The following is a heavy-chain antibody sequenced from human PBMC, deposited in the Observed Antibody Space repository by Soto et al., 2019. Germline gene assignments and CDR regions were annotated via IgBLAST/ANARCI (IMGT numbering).Heavy chain of an antibody. Sequence: ASVKVSCKASGYTFTSYYMHWVRQAPGQGLEWMGIINPSGGSTSYAQKFQGRVTMTRDTSTSTVYMELSSLRSEDTAVYYCANYDSSGYYDGSYYYYGMDVWGQGTTVTVSS. CDR2: INPSGGST. J-gene: IGHJ6*02. CDR1: GYTFTSYY. D-gene: IGHD3-22*01. V-gene: IGHV1-46*01. CDR3: ANYDSSGYYDGSYYYYGMDV.